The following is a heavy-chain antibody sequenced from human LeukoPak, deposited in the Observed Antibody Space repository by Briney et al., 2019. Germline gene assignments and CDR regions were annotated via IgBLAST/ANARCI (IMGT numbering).Heavy chain of an antibody. J-gene: IGHJ4*02. Sequence: SGGSLRLSCAASGFTFSNYAMNRVRQAPGKGLEWVSVISDLGASTYYADSVKGRFTISRDNSKSTLYLQMNSLRAEDTAVYYCAKPRTIAVPGRSGFDSWGQGTLVTVSS. D-gene: IGHD6-13*01. CDR3: AKPRTIAVPGRSGFDS. CDR2: ISDLGAST. V-gene: IGHV3-23*01. CDR1: GFTFSNYA.